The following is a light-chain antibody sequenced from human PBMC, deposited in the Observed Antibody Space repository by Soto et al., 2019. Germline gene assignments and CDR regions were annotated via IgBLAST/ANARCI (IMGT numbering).Light chain of an antibody. CDR3: QNYNNVPFT. CDR2: AAS. CDR1: HYISNY. J-gene: IGKJ3*01. Sequence: DMQMTQSPPSLSASVGDRVTITCRASHYISNYLAWYQQKPGKVPKLLIYAASTLQSGVPSRFSGSGSGTDFTLTISSLQPEDVATYYCQNYNNVPFTFGPGTKVYIK. V-gene: IGKV1-27*01.